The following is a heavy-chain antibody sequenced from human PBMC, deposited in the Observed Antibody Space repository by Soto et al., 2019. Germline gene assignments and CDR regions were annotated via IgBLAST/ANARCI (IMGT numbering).Heavy chain of an antibody. J-gene: IGHJ4*02. CDR1: VFSVSSNY. CDR3: ARDSVVTMVDY. V-gene: IGHV3-53*01. CDR2: IYSGGST. D-gene: IGHD3-10*01. Sequence: LILSCAASVFSVSSNYMSWVRQAPGKGLEWVSVIYSGGSTYYADSVKVRFTISRDNSKNTLYLQMNSLRAEDTAVYYCARDSVVTMVDYWGQGTLVTVSS.